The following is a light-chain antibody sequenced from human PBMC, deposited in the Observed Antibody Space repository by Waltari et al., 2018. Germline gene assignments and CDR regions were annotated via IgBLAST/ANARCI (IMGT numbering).Light chain of an antibody. CDR2: GAS. V-gene: IGKV1-39*01. CDR1: QSISKY. CDR3: QQSYSTPYT. Sequence: DIQMTQSPSSLSASVGDRVTITCRASQSISKYLNWYKQKPGKAPKLLIYGASSLQSGVPPRFSGSGSGTEFTLTISSLQPEDFATYYCQQSYSTPYTFGQGTKLEIK. J-gene: IGKJ2*01.